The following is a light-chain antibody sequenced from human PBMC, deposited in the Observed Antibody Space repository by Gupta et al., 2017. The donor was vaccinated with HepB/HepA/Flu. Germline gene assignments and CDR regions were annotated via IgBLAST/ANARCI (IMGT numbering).Light chain of an antibody. V-gene: IGLV3-21*03. CDR1: NIGSKS. CDR3: QVWDGDSDHYV. Sequence: SYVLTRPPSVSVAPGKTAAITCGENNIGSKSVHWYQQKPGQAPVLVVYDDRDRPLGIPERFSGSNSGNTATLTISRVEAGDEADYYCQVWDGDSDHYVFGTGTKVTVL. J-gene: IGLJ1*01. CDR2: DDR.